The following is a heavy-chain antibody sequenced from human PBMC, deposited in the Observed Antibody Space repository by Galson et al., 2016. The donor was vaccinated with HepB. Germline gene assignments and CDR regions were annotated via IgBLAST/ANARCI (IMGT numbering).Heavy chain of an antibody. Sequence: TLSLTCAVSGGSISSGGYSWSWIRQPPGKGLEWIGYIYHSGSTYYNPSLKSRVTISVDKSKNQFSLKLSSVTAADTAVYYCARLRAPPYWHYYMDFWGKGTTVTVSS. J-gene: IGHJ6*03. CDR1: GGSISSGGYS. V-gene: IGHV4-30-2*01. CDR2: IYHSGST. D-gene: IGHD2-8*02. CDR3: ARLRAPPYWHYYMDF.